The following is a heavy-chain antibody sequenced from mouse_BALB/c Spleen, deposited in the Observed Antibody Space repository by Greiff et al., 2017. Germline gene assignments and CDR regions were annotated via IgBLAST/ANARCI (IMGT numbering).Heavy chain of an antibody. CDR2: ISDGGSYT. V-gene: IGHV5-4*02. D-gene: IGHD1-1*01. CDR1: GFTFSDYY. CDR3: ARDHYEIFDY. J-gene: IGHJ2*01. Sequence: EVQLVESGGGLVKPGGSLKLSCAASGFTFSDYYMYWVRQTPEKRLEWVATISDGGSYTYYPDSVKGRFTISRDNAKNNLYLQMSSLKSEDTAMCYCARDHYEIFDYWGQGTTLTVSS.